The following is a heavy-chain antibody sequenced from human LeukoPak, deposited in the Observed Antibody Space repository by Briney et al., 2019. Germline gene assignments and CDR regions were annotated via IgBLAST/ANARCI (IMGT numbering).Heavy chain of an antibody. J-gene: IGHJ4*02. Sequence: ASVKVSCKASGYTFTGYYMHWVRQAPGQGLEWMGWINPNSGGTSYAQKFQGRVTMTRDTSISTAYMELSRLRSDDTAVYYCARASYYDILTGYRPPFDYWGQGTLVTVSS. CDR1: GYTFTGYY. D-gene: IGHD3-9*01. CDR2: INPNSGGT. V-gene: IGHV1-2*02. CDR3: ARASYYDILTGYRPPFDY.